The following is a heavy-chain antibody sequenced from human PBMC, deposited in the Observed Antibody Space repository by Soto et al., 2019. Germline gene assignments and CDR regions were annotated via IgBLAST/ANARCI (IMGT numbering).Heavy chain of an antibody. CDR3: SVNAHLREVVSWFDP. CDR1: GGTFSSYA. CDR2: IIPIFGTA. V-gene: IGHV1-69*01. D-gene: IGHD3-22*01. J-gene: IGHJ5*02. Sequence: QVQLVQSGAEVKKPGSSVKVSCKASGGTFSSYAISWVRQAPGQGLEWMGGIIPIFGTANYAQKFQGRVTITADESTSTAYMELSSLRSEDTAVYYCSVNAHLREVVSWFDPWGQGTLVTVSS.